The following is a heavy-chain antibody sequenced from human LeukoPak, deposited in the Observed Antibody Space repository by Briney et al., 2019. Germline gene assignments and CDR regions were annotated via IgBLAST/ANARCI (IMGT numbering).Heavy chain of an antibody. CDR3: ARDQGFGVAAVSSWFDP. V-gene: IGHV1-18*01. CDR2: ISAYNGHT. J-gene: IGHJ5*02. CDR1: GYTFTTYG. D-gene: IGHD6-13*01. Sequence: ASVTVSCTASGYTFTTYGISWVRQAPGQGLQWMGWISAYNGHTLYAQNLQGRVTMTTDTSTTTAYMELRSLRSDDTAVYYCARDQGFGVAAVSSWFDPWGQGTLVTVSS.